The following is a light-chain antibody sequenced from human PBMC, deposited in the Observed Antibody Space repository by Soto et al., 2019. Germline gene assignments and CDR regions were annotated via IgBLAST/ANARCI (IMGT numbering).Light chain of an antibody. J-gene: IGKJ4*01. V-gene: IGKV3-11*01. CDR3: QQRSNWPLLT. CDR2: DAS. Sequence: EIVLTQSPATLSLSPGERATLSCRASQSVSNYLAWYQQKPGQAPRLLIYDASNRATGIPARISGSGSGTDFTITISSLEPEDFAVYYCQQRSNWPLLTFGGGTKVEIK. CDR1: QSVSNY.